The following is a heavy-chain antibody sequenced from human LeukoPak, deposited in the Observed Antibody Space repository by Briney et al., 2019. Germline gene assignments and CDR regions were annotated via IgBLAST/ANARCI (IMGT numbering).Heavy chain of an antibody. Sequence: SETLSLTCTVSGGSISSGDYYWRWIRQPPGKGLEWIGYIYYSGSTYYNPSLKSRVTISVDTSKNQFSLKLSSVTAADTAVYYCARFGAKTAFWFDPWGQGTLVTVSS. J-gene: IGHJ5*02. CDR1: GGSISSGDYY. V-gene: IGHV4-30-4*01. D-gene: IGHD3-10*01. CDR2: IYYSGST. CDR3: ARFGAKTAFWFDP.